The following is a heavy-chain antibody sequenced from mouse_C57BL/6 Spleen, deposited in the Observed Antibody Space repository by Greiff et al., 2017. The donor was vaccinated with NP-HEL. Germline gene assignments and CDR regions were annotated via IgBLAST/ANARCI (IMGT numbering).Heavy chain of an antibody. CDR2: IYPRSGNT. J-gene: IGHJ4*01. Sequence: VQLQQSGAELARPGASVKLSCKASGYTFTSYGISWVKQRTGQGLEWIGEIYPRSGNTYYNEKFKGKATLTADKSSSTAYMELRSLTSEDSAVYFCARTPFTPVVATDYYAMDYWGQGTSVTVSS. D-gene: IGHD1-1*01. V-gene: IGHV1-81*01. CDR3: ARTPFTPVVATDYYAMDY. CDR1: GYTFTSYG.